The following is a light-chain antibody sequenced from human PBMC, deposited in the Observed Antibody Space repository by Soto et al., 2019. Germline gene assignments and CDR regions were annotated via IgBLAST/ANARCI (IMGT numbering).Light chain of an antibody. Sequence: EIVLTQSPGTLSLSPGERATLSCRASQGVRNSYLAWYQQSPGQAPRLLIHGASSRATGIPDRFSDSGSGTDFSLTISRLEPEDFAVYYCQQYGASPYTFGQGTKLELK. J-gene: IGKJ2*01. V-gene: IGKV3-20*01. CDR2: GAS. CDR3: QQYGASPYT. CDR1: QGVRNSY.